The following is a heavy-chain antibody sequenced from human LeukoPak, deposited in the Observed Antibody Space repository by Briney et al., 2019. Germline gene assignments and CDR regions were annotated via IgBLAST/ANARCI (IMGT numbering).Heavy chain of an antibody. Sequence: GESLKISCKGSGYTFTTYWIGWVRQMPGKGLEWMGIISPGDSDTIYSPSFQGQVTISVDKSIGTAYLQWSSLKASDTATYYCARHGGGYCRTTSCYLFGPWGQGTLVTVSS. CDR2: ISPGDSDT. CDR1: GYTFTTYW. V-gene: IGHV5-51*01. D-gene: IGHD2-2*03. J-gene: IGHJ5*02. CDR3: ARHGGGYCRTTSCYLFGP.